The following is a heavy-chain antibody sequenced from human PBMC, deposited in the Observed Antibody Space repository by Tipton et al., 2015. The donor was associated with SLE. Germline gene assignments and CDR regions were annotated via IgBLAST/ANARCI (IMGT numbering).Heavy chain of an antibody. D-gene: IGHD3-22*01. Sequence: LRLSCTVSGGSISSSSYYWGWIRQPPGKGLEWIGSIYYSGSTYYNPSLKSRVTISVDTSKNQFSLKLSSVTAADTAVYYCARGTAYDSSWGQGTLVTVSS. J-gene: IGHJ4*02. V-gene: IGHV4-39*07. CDR3: ARGTAYDSS. CDR1: GGSISSSSYY. CDR2: IYYSGST.